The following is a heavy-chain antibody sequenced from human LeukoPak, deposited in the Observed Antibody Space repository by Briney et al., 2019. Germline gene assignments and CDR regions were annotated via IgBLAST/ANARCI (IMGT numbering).Heavy chain of an antibody. Sequence: GGSLRLSCAASGFTFRNYGMHWVRQAPGKGLKWVAVISYDGSNKYYADSVKGRFTISRDNSKRTLFLQTDSLRGEDTAVYYCANGGYYSLDSWGQGTLVTVSS. CDR3: ANGGYYSLDS. J-gene: IGHJ4*02. D-gene: IGHD2-15*01. CDR1: GFTFRNYG. CDR2: ISYDGSNK. V-gene: IGHV3-30*18.